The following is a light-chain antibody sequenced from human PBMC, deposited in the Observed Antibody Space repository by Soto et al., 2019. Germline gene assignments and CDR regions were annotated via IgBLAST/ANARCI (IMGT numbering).Light chain of an antibody. CDR1: QSVSSN. Sequence: EIVMTQSPATLSVSPGERATLSCRASQSVSSNLAWYQQKPGQAPRLLIYGASTRATGIPARFSGSGSGTEFTLTISSLQSEDFAVYYCQQYNNWPWTFGXGTKVDIK. V-gene: IGKV3-15*01. CDR3: QQYNNWPWT. CDR2: GAS. J-gene: IGKJ1*01.